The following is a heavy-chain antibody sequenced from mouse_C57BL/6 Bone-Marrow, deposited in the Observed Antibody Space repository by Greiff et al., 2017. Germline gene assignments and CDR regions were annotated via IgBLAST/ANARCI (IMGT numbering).Heavy chain of an antibody. CDR2: IWSGGST. CDR1: GFSLTSYG. D-gene: IGHD2-3*01. J-gene: IGHJ4*01. V-gene: IGHV2-2*01. Sequence: VKLVESGPGLVQPSQSLSITCTVSGFSLTSYGVHWVRQSPGKGLEWLGVIWSGGSTDYNAAFISRLSISKDNSKSQVFFKMNSLQADDTAIYYCARKGDGYYEGMDYGGQGTSVTVSS. CDR3: ARKGDGYYEGMDY.